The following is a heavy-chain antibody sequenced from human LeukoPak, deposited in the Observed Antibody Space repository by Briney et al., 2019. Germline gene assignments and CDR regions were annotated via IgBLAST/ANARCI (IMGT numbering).Heavy chain of an antibody. CDR2: ISSSGSTI. V-gene: IGHV3-11*04. D-gene: IGHD6-13*01. Sequence: GGSLRLSCAASGFTFSDYYMSWIRQAPGKGLEWVSYISSSGSTIYYADSVKGRFTISRDNAKNSLYLQMNSLRAEDTAVYYCARTDSSSWYLNWFDPWGQGTLVTVSS. J-gene: IGHJ5*02. CDR3: ARTDSSSWYLNWFDP. CDR1: GFTFSDYY.